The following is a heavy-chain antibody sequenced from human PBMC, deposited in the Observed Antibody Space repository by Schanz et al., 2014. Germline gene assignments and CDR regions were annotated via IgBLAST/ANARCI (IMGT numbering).Heavy chain of an antibody. CDR3: ARDRGYDFSFDP. Sequence: QVQLQASGPGLVKPSETLSLTCTVSGGSMSGYHWIWIRQPPGRGLEWIGHIYYSGNSNYNPSLKSRVTISLDTSKSQFSLKLTSVTAADTAVYYCARDRGYDFSFDPWGQGTLVTVSS. V-gene: IGHV4-59*01. CDR1: GGSMSGYH. J-gene: IGHJ5*02. D-gene: IGHD3-3*01. CDR2: IYYSGNS.